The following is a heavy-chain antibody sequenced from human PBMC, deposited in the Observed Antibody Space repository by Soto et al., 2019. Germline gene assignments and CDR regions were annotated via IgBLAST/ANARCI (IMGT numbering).Heavy chain of an antibody. CDR3: ARRWSGTDY. CDR1: GGSISIYY. V-gene: IGHV4-59*01. D-gene: IGHD3-10*01. J-gene: IGHJ4*02. Sequence: QVQLQESGPGLVKPSETLSLTCTVSGGSISIYYWNWIRQPPGKGLEWIGYVHYSGTTSYNPSLKSRASISLDTSKNQFSLRFTSVTAADTAVYYCARRWSGTDYWGQGTLVTVFS. CDR2: VHYSGTT.